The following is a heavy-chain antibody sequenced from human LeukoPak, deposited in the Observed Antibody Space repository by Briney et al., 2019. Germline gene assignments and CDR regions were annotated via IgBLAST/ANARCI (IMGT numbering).Heavy chain of an antibody. J-gene: IGHJ4*02. D-gene: IGHD3-9*01. CDR2: IYYSGST. CDR1: GGSISSSSYY. CDR3: ARQYYDILGGPFDY. V-gene: IGHV4-39*01. Sequence: SETLSLTCTVSGGSISSSSYYWGWIPQPPGKGLEWIGSIYYSGSTYYNPSLKSRVTISVDTSKNQFSLKLSSVTAADTAVYYCARQYYDILGGPFDYWGQGTLVTVSS.